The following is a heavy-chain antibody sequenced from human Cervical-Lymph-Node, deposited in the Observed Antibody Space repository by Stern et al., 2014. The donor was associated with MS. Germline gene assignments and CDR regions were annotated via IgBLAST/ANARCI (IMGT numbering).Heavy chain of an antibody. CDR1: GGSISNYS. Sequence: QVQLQESGPGLVQPSETLSLTCTVSGGSISNYSSSWIRQPPGPGLEWIWYIYFICTTHYNPPLTSRVHISLDPSTNTIPLSLNPVSVADTAVYYCARHGDTSFVYWGQGTLVTISS. D-gene: IGHD2-21*02. CDR2: IYFICTT. V-gene: IGHV4-59*08. CDR3: ARHGDTSFVY. J-gene: IGHJ4*02.